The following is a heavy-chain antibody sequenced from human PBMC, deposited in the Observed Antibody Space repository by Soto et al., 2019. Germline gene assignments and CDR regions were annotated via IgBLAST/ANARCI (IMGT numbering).Heavy chain of an antibody. D-gene: IGHD2-2*01. CDR3: ARDQGSGVYQMLCHY. Sequence: GGSLRLSCAASGFSFSDYGMHWVRQAPGKGLEWVSVISNDGTNQYYADSVEGRFTISRDNSKNTLYLQMNSLRAEDTAVYYCARDQGSGVYQMLCHYWGQGTLVTVSS. CDR1: GFSFSDYG. V-gene: IGHV3-30*03. CDR2: ISNDGTNQ. J-gene: IGHJ4*02.